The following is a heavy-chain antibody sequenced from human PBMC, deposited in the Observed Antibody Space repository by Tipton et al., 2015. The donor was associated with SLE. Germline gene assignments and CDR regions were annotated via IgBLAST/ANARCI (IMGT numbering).Heavy chain of an antibody. D-gene: IGHD1-14*01. CDR1: AFTFSSYW. Sequence: GSLRLSCAASAFTFSSYWMSWVRQAPGKGLEWVANINQDGTEKYYVDSVKGRFTISRDNAKNSLYLQMNSLRAEDTAVYYCARGSAIFKTNYYFDYWGLGSLVTVSS. J-gene: IGHJ4*02. V-gene: IGHV3-7*01. CDR2: INQDGTEK. CDR3: ARGSAIFKTNYYFDY.